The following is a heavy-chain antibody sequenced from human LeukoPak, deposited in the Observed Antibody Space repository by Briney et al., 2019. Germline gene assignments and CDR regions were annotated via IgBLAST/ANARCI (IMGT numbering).Heavy chain of an antibody. CDR3: AKDAPGAGGFDY. Sequence: GGSLRLSCAASGFTFNSYAMSWVRQAPGRGLEWVSTIGANEITNYGDSIKGRFTISRDNSKSTMYLQMNSLRAEDTAVYYCAKDAPGAGGFDYWGQGTLVTVSS. D-gene: IGHD6-19*01. J-gene: IGHJ4*02. V-gene: IGHV3-23*01. CDR2: IGANEIT. CDR1: GFTFNSYA.